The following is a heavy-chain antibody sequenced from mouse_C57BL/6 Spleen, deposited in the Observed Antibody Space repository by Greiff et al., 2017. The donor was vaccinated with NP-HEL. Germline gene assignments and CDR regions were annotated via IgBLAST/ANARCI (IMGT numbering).Heavy chain of an antibody. CDR1: GFNIKDDY. CDR3: TNPSYYYGSSYGYFDV. Sequence: VQLQQSGAELVRPGASVKLSCTASGFNIKDDYMHWVKQRPEQGLEWIGWIDPENGDTEYASKFQGKATITADTSSNTAYLQLSSLTSEDTAVYYCTNPSYYYGSSYGYFDVWGTGTTVTVSS. CDR2: IDPENGDT. D-gene: IGHD1-1*01. J-gene: IGHJ1*03. V-gene: IGHV14-4*01.